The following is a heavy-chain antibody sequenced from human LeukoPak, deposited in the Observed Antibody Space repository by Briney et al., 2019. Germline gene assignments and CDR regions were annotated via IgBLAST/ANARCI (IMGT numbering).Heavy chain of an antibody. D-gene: IGHD3-16*01. V-gene: IGHV3-53*01. Sequence: PGGSLRLSCAASGFTVSSNYMSWVRQAPGKGLEWVSVIYSGGSTYYADSVKGRFTISRDNSKNTLYLQMNSLRAEDTAVYYCARHLYSYYYYMDVWGKGTTVTVSS. CDR3: ARHLYSYYYYMDV. CDR2: IYSGGST. J-gene: IGHJ6*03. CDR1: GFTVSSNY.